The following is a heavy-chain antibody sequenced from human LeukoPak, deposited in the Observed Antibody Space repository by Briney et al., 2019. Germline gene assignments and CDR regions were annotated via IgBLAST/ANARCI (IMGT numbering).Heavy chain of an antibody. CDR2: TKQDGSEK. D-gene: IGHD3/OR15-3a*01. CDR1: GCTFSRYW. J-gene: IGHJ4*02. CDR3: ASTFGLGAF. Sequence: PGGALRLSCAASGCTFSRYWMSWVRQAPGKGLEWVANTKQDGSEKNYVDSVKGRFTISRDNAKNSLYLQMNSLRAEDTAVYYCASTFGLGAFWGQGTLVTVSS. V-gene: IGHV3-7*05.